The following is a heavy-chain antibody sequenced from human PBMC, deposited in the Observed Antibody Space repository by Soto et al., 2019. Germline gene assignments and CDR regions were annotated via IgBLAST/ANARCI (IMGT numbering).Heavy chain of an antibody. J-gene: IGHJ4*02. Sequence: ASVKVSCKASGGTFSSYAISWVRQAPGQGLEWMGGIIPIFGTANYAQKFQGRVTITADESTSTAYMELSSLRSEDTAVYYCAGARYSGYEHLYYFDYWGQGTLVTVSS. V-gene: IGHV1-69*13. D-gene: IGHD5-12*01. CDR1: GGTFSSYA. CDR3: AGARYSGYEHLYYFDY. CDR2: IIPIFGTA.